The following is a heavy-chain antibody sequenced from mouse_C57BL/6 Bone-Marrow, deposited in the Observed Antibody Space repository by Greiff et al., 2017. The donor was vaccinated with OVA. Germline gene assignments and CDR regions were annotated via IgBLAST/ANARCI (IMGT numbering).Heavy chain of an antibody. CDR3: ARGRGLLPFLDY. CDR2: IYPRSGNT. V-gene: IGHV1-81*01. CDR1: GYTFTSYG. J-gene: IGHJ4*01. Sequence: QVQLQQSGAELARPGASVKLSCKASGYTFTSYGISWVKQRTGQGLEWIGEIYPRSGNTYYNEKFKGKATLTADKSSSTAYMELRRLTSEDSAVYFCARGRGLLPFLDYWGQGTSVTVSS. D-gene: IGHD2-1*01.